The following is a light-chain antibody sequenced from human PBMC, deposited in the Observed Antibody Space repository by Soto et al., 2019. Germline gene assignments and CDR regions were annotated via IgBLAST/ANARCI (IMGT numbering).Light chain of an antibody. V-gene: IGKV3-20*01. CDR3: QQYCSSPMYT. CDR1: QIVSTTY. Sequence: EIVLTQSPGTLSLSPGERATLSCRASQIVSTTYLAWYQQKPGQAPRILIYGSSSRAPGIPDRFSGSGSGPDFTLTISRLWPEDFAVYYCQQYCSSPMYTFGQGTKLEIK. CDR2: GSS. J-gene: IGKJ2*01.